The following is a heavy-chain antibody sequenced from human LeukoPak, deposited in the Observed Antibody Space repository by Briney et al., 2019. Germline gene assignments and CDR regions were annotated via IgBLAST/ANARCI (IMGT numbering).Heavy chain of an antibody. Sequence: GGSLRLSCAASGFTFSSYWMSWVRQAPGKGLEWVANIKQDGSEKYYVDSVKGRFTISRDNAKNSLYLQMNSLRAEDTAVYYCARGVPSDYDFWSGYSTFDYWDQGTLVTVSS. CDR1: GFTFSSYW. D-gene: IGHD3-3*01. CDR3: ARGVPSDYDFWSGYSTFDY. V-gene: IGHV3-7*01. CDR2: IKQDGSEK. J-gene: IGHJ4*02.